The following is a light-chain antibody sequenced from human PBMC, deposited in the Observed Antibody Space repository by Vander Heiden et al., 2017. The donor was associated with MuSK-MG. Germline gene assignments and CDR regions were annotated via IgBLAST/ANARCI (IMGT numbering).Light chain of an antibody. J-gene: IGKJ5*01. CDR2: VAS. V-gene: IGKV1-39*01. CDR3: QQSHSTPIT. CDR1: ESIGRY. Sequence: DIQMTQSPSSLSASVGARVPITCRANESIGRYLNWYQQKPGKAPKLLIYVASSLQSGVPSRFSGSGSGTDFTLTISSRQLEDFATYYCQQSHSTPITFGQGTRLEIK.